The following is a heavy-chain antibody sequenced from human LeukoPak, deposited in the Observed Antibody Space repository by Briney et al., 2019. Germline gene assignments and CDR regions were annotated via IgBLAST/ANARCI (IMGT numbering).Heavy chain of an antibody. Sequence: SETLSLTCAVSVYYISSGYYWGWIRQPPGKGLEWIGSIYHSGSTYYNPSLKSRVTVSVDTSKNQFSLKLSSVTAADTAVYYCARDTGGNYYWGQGTLVIVSS. CDR2: IYHSGST. J-gene: IGHJ4*02. D-gene: IGHD4-23*01. CDR3: ARDTGGNYY. CDR1: VYYISSGYY. V-gene: IGHV4-38-2*02.